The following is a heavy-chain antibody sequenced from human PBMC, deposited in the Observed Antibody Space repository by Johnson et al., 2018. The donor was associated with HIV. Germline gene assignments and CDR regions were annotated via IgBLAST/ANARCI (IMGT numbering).Heavy chain of an antibody. V-gene: IGHV3-30*03. Sequence: QVQLMESGGGVVRPGGSLRLSCVASGFTFDDYGMHWVRQAPGKGLEWVAVISYDGSNKYYADSVKGRFTISRDNAKNSLYLQMNSLIAEDTAVYYCAREGGAVASRGFDIWGQGTMVTVSS. CDR2: ISYDGSNK. J-gene: IGHJ3*02. CDR1: GFTFDDYG. CDR3: AREGGAVASRGFDI. D-gene: IGHD6-19*01.